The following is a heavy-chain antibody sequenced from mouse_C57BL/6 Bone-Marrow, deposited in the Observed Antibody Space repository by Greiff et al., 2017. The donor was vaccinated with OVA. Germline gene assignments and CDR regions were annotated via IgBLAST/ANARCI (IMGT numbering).Heavy chain of an antibody. V-gene: IGHV5-4*03. D-gene: IGHD3-2*02. CDR3: ARASSGYDAMDY. CDR1: GFTFSSYA. CDR2: ISDGGSYT. Sequence: EVKLVESGGGLVKPGGSLKLSCAASGFTFSSYAMSWVRQTPEKRLEWVATISDGGSYTYYPDNVKGRFTISRDNAKNNLYLQISHLKSEDTAMYYCARASSGYDAMDYWGQGTSVTGSS. J-gene: IGHJ4*01.